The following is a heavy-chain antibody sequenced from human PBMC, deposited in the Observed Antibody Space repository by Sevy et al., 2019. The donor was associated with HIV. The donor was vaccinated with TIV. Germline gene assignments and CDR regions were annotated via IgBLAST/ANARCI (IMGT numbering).Heavy chain of an antibody. CDR1: GYTFTGYY. CDR3: ARDVAPSSGYYHYYFDY. D-gene: IGHD3-22*01. Sequence: VSVKVSCKASGYTFTGYYMHWVRQAPGQGLEWMGWINPNSGGTNYAQKFQGRVTMTRDTSISTAYMELSRLRSDDTAVYYCARDVAPSSGYYHYYFDYWGQGTLVTVSS. CDR2: INPNSGGT. V-gene: IGHV1-2*02. J-gene: IGHJ4*02.